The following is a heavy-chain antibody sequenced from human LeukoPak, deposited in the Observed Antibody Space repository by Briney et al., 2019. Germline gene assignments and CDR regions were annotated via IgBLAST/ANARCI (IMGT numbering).Heavy chain of an antibody. CDR2: IKQDGSEK. D-gene: IGHD1-26*01. J-gene: IGHJ4*02. CDR1: GFTFSSYW. CDR3: ARGKSGSYGTNGY. V-gene: IGHV3-7*01. Sequence: PGGSLRLSCAASGFTFSSYWMSWVRQAPGKWLEWVANIKQDGSEKYYVDSVKGRFTISRDNAKNSVYLQMNSLRAEDTAVYYCARGKSGSYGTNGYWGQGTLVTVSS.